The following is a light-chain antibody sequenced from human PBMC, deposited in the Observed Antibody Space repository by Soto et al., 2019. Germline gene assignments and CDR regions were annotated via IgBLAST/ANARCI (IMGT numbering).Light chain of an antibody. CDR2: GAS. J-gene: IGKJ3*01. V-gene: IGKV1-9*01. Sequence: IQLTQSPSSLSASVVDRVTITFRASQAIINYLAWYQQKPGKAPQLLIYGASTLQSGVPSRFSGSGSGTHFTLTVSSLQPEDFATYYCQQLFIYPPTFGPGTKVDI. CDR1: QAIINY. CDR3: QQLFIYPPT.